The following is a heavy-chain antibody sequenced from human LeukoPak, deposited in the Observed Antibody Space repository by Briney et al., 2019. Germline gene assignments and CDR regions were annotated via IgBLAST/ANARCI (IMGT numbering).Heavy chain of an antibody. CDR2: ISYDGSNK. D-gene: IGHD3-16*01. V-gene: IGHV3-30*04. CDR1: GFTFSSYA. J-gene: IGHJ4*02. CDR3: ARGVGLYYFDY. Sequence: PGRSLRLSCAASGFTFSSYAMHWVRQAPGKGLEWVAVISYDGSNKYYADSVKGRFTISRDNSKNTLYLQMNSLRAEDTAVYYCARGVGLYYFDYWGQGTLVTVSS.